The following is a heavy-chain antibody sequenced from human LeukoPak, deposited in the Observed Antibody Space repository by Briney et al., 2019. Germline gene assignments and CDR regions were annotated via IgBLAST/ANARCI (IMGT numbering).Heavy chain of an antibody. J-gene: IGHJ4*02. CDR3: ARDHSHYYDSSGYIIGY. V-gene: IGHV3-74*01. CDR2: INPDDGST. D-gene: IGHD3-22*01. Sequence: GGSLRLSCTASGFTFRKYWLHWVRHAPGKGLVWVSRINPDDGSTSYADSVKGRFTISRDSAKSTLYLQMNSLRAEDTAVYYCARDHSHYYDSSGYIIGYWGQGTLVTVSS. CDR1: GFTFRKYW.